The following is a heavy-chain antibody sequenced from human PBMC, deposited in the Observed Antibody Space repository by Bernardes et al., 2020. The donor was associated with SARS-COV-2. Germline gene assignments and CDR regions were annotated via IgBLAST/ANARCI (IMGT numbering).Heavy chain of an antibody. CDR3: ARVDGRDFDY. Sequence: GGSLRLSCAASGFTFSSYAMSWVRQAPGKGLEWVSAISGSGGSTYYADSVKGRFTISRDNAKNSLYLQMDSLRPEDTGLYYCARVDGRDFDYWSQGTLVTVSS. CDR1: GFTFSSYA. CDR2: ISGSGGST. J-gene: IGHJ4*02. V-gene: IGHV3-23*01.